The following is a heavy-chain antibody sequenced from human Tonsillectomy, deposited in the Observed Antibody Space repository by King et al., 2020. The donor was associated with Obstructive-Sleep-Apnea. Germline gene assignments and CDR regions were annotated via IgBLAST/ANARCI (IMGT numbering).Heavy chain of an antibody. Sequence: VQLVESGGGLVQPGGSLRLSCAASGFTFSSYWMHWVRQAPGKGLVWVSRINSDGSSTSYADSVKGRFTISRDNAKNTLYLQMNRLRAEDTAVYYCARGDSSSWYDLRGSYYYYGMDVWGQGTTVTVSS. CDR1: GFTFSSYW. CDR2: INSDGSST. D-gene: IGHD6-13*01. J-gene: IGHJ6*02. CDR3: ARGDSSSWYDLRGSYYYYGMDV. V-gene: IGHV3-74*01.